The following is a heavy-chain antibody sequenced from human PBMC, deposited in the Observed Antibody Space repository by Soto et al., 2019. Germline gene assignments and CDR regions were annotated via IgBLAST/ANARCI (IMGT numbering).Heavy chain of an antibody. CDR3: ARDGYCTGGSCYHRADY. D-gene: IGHD2-15*01. CDR2: INAGNGNT. Sequence: QVQLVQSGAEVKKPGASVKVSCKASGYTFINYAMHWVRQAPGQRLEWMGWINAGNGNTKYSQNFQGRVTVTRDTSARTAYMELSSLTSEDTAVYYCARDGYCTGGSCYHRADYWGRGTLVTVSS. CDR1: GYTFINYA. V-gene: IGHV1-3*01. J-gene: IGHJ4*02.